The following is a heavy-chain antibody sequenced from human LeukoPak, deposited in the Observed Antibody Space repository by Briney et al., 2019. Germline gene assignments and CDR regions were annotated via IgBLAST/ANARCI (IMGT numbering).Heavy chain of an antibody. CDR3: ARCSQSYFDN. D-gene: IGHD3-10*02. J-gene: IGHJ4*02. CDR2: TYYSGAT. V-gene: IGHV4-31*03. CDR1: GGSMSAAGYF. Sequence: SETLSLTRTVSGGSMSAAGYFCSWIRQHPGKGLEWIGNTYYSGATFYNSSRKSRHTISVDTSKNQFSLKVTSVTAADTAVYYCARCSQSYFDNWGQGTLVTVAS.